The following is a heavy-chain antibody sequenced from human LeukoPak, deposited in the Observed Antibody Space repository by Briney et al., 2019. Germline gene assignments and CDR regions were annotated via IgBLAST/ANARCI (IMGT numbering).Heavy chain of an antibody. Sequence: GRSLRLSCAASGFTFSSFEMNWVRQAPGKGLEWVSYISSSGSTIYYGDSVKGRFTISRDKAENSLYMQMNSLRAEDTAVYYCARDGPLELLLPYYYYMDVWGKGTTVTVSS. CDR3: ARDGPLELLLPYYYYMDV. D-gene: IGHD3-3*01. CDR1: GFTFSSFE. J-gene: IGHJ6*03. V-gene: IGHV3-48*03. CDR2: ISSSGSTI.